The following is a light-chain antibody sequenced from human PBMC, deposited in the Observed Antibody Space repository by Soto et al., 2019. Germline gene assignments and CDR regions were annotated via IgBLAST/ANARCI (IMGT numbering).Light chain of an antibody. CDR2: DVS. V-gene: IGLV2-14*01. CDR1: SSDVGGYNY. J-gene: IGLJ1*01. Sequence: QSVLTQPASVSGSPGQSITISCTGTSSDVGGYNYVSWYQQHPGKAPKLMIYDVSNRPSGVSNRFSGSKSGNTASLTISGLQAEDEADYYGSSYGSSRGVFGTGTKVTVL. CDR3: SSYGSSRGV.